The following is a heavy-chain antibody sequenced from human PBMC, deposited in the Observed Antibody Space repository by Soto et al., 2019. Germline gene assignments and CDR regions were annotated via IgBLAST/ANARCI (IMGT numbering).Heavy chain of an antibody. J-gene: IGHJ4*02. Sequence: ASVKVSCKASGYTFTSYGISWVRQAPGQGLEWMGWISAYNGNTNFAQKLQGRVTMTTDTSTSTAYMELRSLRSDDTAVYYCARANVVVVAATPSTYYFDYWGQGTLVTVSS. V-gene: IGHV1-18*01. CDR2: ISAYNGNT. D-gene: IGHD2-15*01. CDR1: GYTFTSYG. CDR3: ARANVVVVAATPSTYYFDY.